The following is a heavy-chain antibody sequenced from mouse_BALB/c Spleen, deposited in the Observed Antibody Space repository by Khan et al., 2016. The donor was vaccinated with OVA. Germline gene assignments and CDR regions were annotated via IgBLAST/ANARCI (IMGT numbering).Heavy chain of an antibody. Sequence: VQLQQSGPELVKPGASVKIPCKASGYTFTDYNIDWVKQSHGKSLEWIGDINPNNGGTIYNQKFTGKATLTVDKSSSTAYMELHSLTSEDTAVYYCAREWASWFADWGQGTLVTVSA. CDR1: GYTFTDYN. CDR3: AREWASWFAD. V-gene: IGHV1-18*01. CDR2: INPNNGGT. J-gene: IGHJ3*01.